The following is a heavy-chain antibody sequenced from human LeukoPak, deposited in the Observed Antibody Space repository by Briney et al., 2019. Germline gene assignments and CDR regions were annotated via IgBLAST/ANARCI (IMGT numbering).Heavy chain of an antibody. CDR1: GGSISSYY. D-gene: IGHD3-9*01. J-gene: IGHJ6*02. CDR2: IYYSGST. Sequence: PSETLSLTCTVSGGSISSYYWSWIRQPAGKGLEWIGYIYYSGSTNYNPSLKSRVTISVDTSKNQFSLKLSSVTAADTAVYYCARGPRYFDWSSYYYYGMDVWGQETTVTVSS. V-gene: IGHV4-59*01. CDR3: ARGPRYFDWSSYYYYGMDV.